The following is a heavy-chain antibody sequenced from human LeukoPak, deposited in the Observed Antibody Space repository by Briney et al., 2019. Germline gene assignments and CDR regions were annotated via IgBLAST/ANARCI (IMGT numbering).Heavy chain of an antibody. V-gene: IGHV1-2*02. D-gene: IGHD3-3*01. Sequence: ASVKVSCKASGGTFSSYAISWVRQAPGQGLEWMGWINPNSGGTNYAQKFQGRVTMTRDTSISTAYMELRSLRSDDTAVYYCARDDTIFGVVTPLGYWGQGTLVTVSS. CDR1: GGTFSSYA. CDR3: ARDDTIFGVVTPLGY. CDR2: INPNSGGT. J-gene: IGHJ4*02.